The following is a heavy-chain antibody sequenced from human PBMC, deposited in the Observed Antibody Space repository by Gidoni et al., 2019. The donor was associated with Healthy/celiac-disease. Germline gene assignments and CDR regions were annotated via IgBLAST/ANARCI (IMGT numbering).Heavy chain of an antibody. V-gene: IGHV1-69*01. CDR2: IIPIFGTA. CDR3: ARDPIVVVPAAMTGANYYYYYGMDV. Sequence: QVQLVQSGAEVKKPGSSVKVSCKASVGTFSSYALSWVRQAPGQGLEWMGGIIPIFGTANYAQKFQGRVTITADESTSTAYMELSSLRSEDTAVYYCARDPIVVVPAAMTGANYYYYYGMDVWGQGTTVTVSS. J-gene: IGHJ6*02. CDR1: VGTFSSYA. D-gene: IGHD2-2*01.